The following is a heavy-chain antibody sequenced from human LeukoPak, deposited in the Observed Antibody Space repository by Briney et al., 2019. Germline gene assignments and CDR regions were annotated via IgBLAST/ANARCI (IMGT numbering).Heavy chain of an antibody. Sequence: AWGSLRLSCAASGFTFSSYSMNWVRQAPGKGLEWVSSISSSSSYIYYADSVKGRFTISRDNAKNSLYLQMNSLRAEDTAVYYCARARGYYDSSGYREYFQHWGQGTLVTVSS. V-gene: IGHV3-21*01. J-gene: IGHJ1*01. CDR1: GFTFSSYS. CDR2: ISSSSSYI. D-gene: IGHD3-22*01. CDR3: ARARGYYDSSGYREYFQH.